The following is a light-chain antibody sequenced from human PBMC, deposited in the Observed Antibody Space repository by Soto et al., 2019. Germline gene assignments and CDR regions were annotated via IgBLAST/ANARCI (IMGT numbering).Light chain of an antibody. CDR1: SRDVGGYSY. Sequence: QSALTQPASVSGSPGQSITISCTGTSRDVGGYSYVSWYQLHPGKVPKLMIYDVSNRPSGVSNRFSGSKSGNTASLTISGLQAEDEADYYCSSYTSTTTLVFGGGTKLNVL. V-gene: IGLV2-14*03. J-gene: IGLJ3*02. CDR2: DVS. CDR3: SSYTSTTTLV.